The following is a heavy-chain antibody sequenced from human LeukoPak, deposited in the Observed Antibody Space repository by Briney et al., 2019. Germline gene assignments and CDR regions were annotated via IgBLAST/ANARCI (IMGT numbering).Heavy chain of an antibody. CDR1: GFTFSSYS. CDR3: VRDGYSYGFMLAFDI. V-gene: IGHV3-21*01. CDR2: ISSSSSYI. Sequence: PGGSLRLSCAASGFTFSSYSMNWVRQAPGKGLEWVSSISSSSSYIYYADSVKGRFTISRDNAKNTLYLQMNSLRAEDTAVYYCVRDGYSYGFMLAFDIWGLGTRVTVSS. J-gene: IGHJ3*02. D-gene: IGHD5-18*01.